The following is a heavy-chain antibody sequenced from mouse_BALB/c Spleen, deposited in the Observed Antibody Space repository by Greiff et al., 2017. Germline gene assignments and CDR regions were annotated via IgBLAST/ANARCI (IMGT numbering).Heavy chain of an antibody. J-gene: IGHJ2*01. CDR2: ISTYNGNT. CDR3: ARDWDGDYFDY. CDR1: GYTFTDYA. Sequence: QVQLQQPGAELVKPGASVKLSCKGSGYTFTDYAMHWVKQSHAKSLEWIGVISTYNGNTNYNQKFKGKATMTVDKSSSTAYMELARLTSEDSAIYYCARDWDGDYFDYWGQGTTLTVSS. V-gene: IGHV1S137*01. D-gene: IGHD4-1*01.